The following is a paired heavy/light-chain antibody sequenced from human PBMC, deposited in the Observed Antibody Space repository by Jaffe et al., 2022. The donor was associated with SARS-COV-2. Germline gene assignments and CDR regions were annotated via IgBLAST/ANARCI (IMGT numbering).Light chain of an antibody. J-gene: IGLJ1*01. CDR2: EVT. CDR3: NSYTASPLGV. CDR1: SSDVGGYNY. Sequence: QSALTQPASVSGSPGQSITISCTGTSSDVGGYNYVSWYQQHPGKAPKLMIYEVTNRPSGVSNRFSGSKSGNTASLTISGLQAEDEADYYCNSYTASPLGVFGTGTKVTVL. V-gene: IGLV2-14*01.
Heavy chain of an antibody. D-gene: IGHD3-22*01. CDR3: AKERGGSSGYNLYYYYGLDV. CDR2: LSSNGAST. CDR1: GFTLSSYA. J-gene: IGHJ6*02. V-gene: IGHV3-64*01. Sequence: EVQLVESGGGLVQPGGSLRLSCAASGFTLSSYAMHWVRQAPGKGLEHVSALSSNGASTYYANSVKGRFTMSRDNSKNTLYLQMGSLRAEDMAVYYCAKERGGSSGYNLYYYYGLDVWGQGTTVTVSS.